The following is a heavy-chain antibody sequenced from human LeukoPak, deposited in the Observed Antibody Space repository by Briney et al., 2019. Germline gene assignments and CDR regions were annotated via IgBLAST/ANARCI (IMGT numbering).Heavy chain of an antibody. CDR1: GFTFSSYA. J-gene: IGHJ4*02. CDR2: ISGSGGST. CDR3: GHSSSYPVPYYFDY. D-gene: IGHD6-13*01. Sequence: GGSLRLSCAASGFTFSSYAMSWVRQAPGKGLEWVSAISGSGGSTYYADSVRGRFTISRDNSKNTLYLQMNSLRAEDTAVYYCGHSSSYPVPYYFDYWGQGTLVTVSS. V-gene: IGHV3-23*01.